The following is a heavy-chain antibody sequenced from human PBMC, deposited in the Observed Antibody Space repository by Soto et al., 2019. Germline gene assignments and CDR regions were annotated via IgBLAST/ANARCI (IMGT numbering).Heavy chain of an antibody. J-gene: IGHJ4*02. D-gene: IGHD1-1*01. CDR2: IYYSGNT. CDR3: ARQLGLWQPLDY. Sequence: SETLSLTCSVSGGSMRDYYWSWVRQSPGKGPEWIGYIYYSGNTNYNPSLKSRVTISVDMPKSLFSLKLNSVTAADTAVYYCARQLGLWQPLDYWGRGTLVTVSS. CDR1: GGSMRDYY. V-gene: IGHV4-59*01.